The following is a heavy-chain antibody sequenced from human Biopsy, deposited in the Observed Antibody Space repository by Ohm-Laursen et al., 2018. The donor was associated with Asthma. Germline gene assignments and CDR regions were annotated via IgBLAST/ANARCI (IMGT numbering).Heavy chain of an antibody. Sequence: SETLSLTCTVSYGSITSGGYYWTWIRQHPGTGLEWIGFIYYSGSTYYNPSLKSRVSISIDTSKNQFSLKLSSVTAADTAVYYCARAQDYYDSRGYYRSFDYWGQGTLVTVSS. D-gene: IGHD3-22*01. CDR2: IYYSGST. CDR1: YGSITSGGYY. CDR3: ARAQDYYDSRGYYRSFDY. V-gene: IGHV4-31*03. J-gene: IGHJ4*02.